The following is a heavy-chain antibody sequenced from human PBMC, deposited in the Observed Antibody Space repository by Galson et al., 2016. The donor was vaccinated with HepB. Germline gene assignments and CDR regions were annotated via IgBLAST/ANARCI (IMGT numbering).Heavy chain of an antibody. CDR2: ISPDSGAT. D-gene: IGHD6-13*01. CDR1: GYTFTSYG. J-gene: IGHJ5*02. CDR3: AKDKRVRPAPATSSSLGINWFDP. Sequence: SVKVSCKASGYTFTSYGITWVRQAPGQGLEWMGWISPDSGATKYTQKFQDRVTMTTDTSTTTVYMQLRSLTSDDTAVYYCAKDKRVRPAPATSSSLGINWFDPWGQGTLVSVSS. V-gene: IGHV1-18*01.